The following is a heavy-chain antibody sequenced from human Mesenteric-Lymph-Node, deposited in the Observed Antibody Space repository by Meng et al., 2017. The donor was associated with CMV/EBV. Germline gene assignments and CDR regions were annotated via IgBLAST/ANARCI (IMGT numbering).Heavy chain of an antibody. Sequence: QLPLRALGPGLVTPSETLSLTCPVPGGSISSSSYYWGWIRQPPGKGLEWIGSIYYSGSTYYNPSLKSRVTISVDTSKNQFSLKLSSVTAADTAVYYCARPHYYGSGSSPWFDPWGQGTLVTVSS. CDR1: GGSISSSSYY. V-gene: IGHV4-39*01. CDR3: ARPHYYGSGSSPWFDP. CDR2: IYYSGST. J-gene: IGHJ5*02. D-gene: IGHD3-10*01.